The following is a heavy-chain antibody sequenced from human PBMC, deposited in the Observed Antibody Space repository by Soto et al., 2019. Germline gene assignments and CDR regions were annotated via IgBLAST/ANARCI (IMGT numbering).Heavy chain of an antibody. CDR3: ARQGFGVLTKAHGMDV. CDR1: GFTFSSYA. D-gene: IGHD3-10*01. J-gene: IGHJ6*02. Sequence: ESGGGVVQPGRSLRLSCAASGFTFSSYAMHWVRQAPGKGLEWVAVISYDGSNKYYADSVKGRFTISRDNSKNTLYLQMNSLRAEDTAVYYCARQGFGVLTKAHGMDVWGQGTTVTVSS. V-gene: IGHV3-30-3*01. CDR2: ISYDGSNK.